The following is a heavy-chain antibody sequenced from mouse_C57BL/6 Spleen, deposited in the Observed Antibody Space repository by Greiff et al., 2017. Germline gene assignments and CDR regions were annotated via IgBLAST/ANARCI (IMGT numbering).Heavy chain of an antibody. Sequence: EVKLEESGGGLVQPGGSMKLSCAASGFTFSDAWMDWVRQSPEKGLEWVAEIRNKANNHATYYAESVKGRFTISRDDSKSSVYLQMNSLRAEDTGIYYCTRRDYYYGSSPFAYWGQGTLVTVSA. J-gene: IGHJ3*01. D-gene: IGHD1-1*01. CDR2: IRNKANNHAT. V-gene: IGHV6-6*01. CDR1: GFTFSDAW. CDR3: TRRDYYYGSSPFAY.